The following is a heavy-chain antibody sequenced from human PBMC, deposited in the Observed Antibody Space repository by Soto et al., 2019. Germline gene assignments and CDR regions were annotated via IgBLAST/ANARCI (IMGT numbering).Heavy chain of an antibody. CDR1: GGSFSGYY. V-gene: IGHV4-34*01. CDR2: INHSGST. Sequence: SETLSLTCAVYGGSFSGYYWSWIRQPPGKGLEWIGEINHSGSTNYNPSLKSRVTISVDTSKNQFSLKLSSVTAADTAVYYCASEPVTIAAAVHPKWFDPWGQGTLVTVSS. CDR3: ASEPVTIAAAVHPKWFDP. J-gene: IGHJ5*02. D-gene: IGHD6-13*01.